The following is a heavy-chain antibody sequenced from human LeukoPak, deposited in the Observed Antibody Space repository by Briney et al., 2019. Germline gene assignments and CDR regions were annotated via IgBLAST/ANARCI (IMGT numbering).Heavy chain of an antibody. Sequence: PGGSLRLSCAASGFTFSSYAMHWVRQAPGKGLEWVALISYDGSNKYYADSVKGRFTISRDNSKNTLYLQMNSLRDEDTAVYFCARASQWLAFDYWGQGTLVTVSS. J-gene: IGHJ4*02. D-gene: IGHD6-19*01. CDR2: ISYDGSNK. CDR1: GFTFSSYA. V-gene: IGHV3-30*14. CDR3: ARASQWLAFDY.